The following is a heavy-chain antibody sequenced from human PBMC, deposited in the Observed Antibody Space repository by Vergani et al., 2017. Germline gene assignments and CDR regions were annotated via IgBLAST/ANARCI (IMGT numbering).Heavy chain of an antibody. Sequence: QLQLQESDPGLVKPSETLSLTCTVSGCSISSYYWSWIRQPPGKGLEWIGYIYYSGSTNYNPSLKSRVTISVDTSKNQFSLKLSSVTAADTAVYYCARDRGDRSTSYYYYYMDVWGKXP. CDR3: ARDRGDRSTSYYYYYMDV. V-gene: IGHV4-59*01. D-gene: IGHD2-2*01. CDR2: IYYSGST. CDR1: GCSISSYY. J-gene: IGHJ6*03.